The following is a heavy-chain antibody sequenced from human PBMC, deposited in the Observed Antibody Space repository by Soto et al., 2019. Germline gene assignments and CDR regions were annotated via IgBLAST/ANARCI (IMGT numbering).Heavy chain of an antibody. CDR3: ARRSSSSSGDFDY. CDR2: IYPGDSDT. J-gene: IGHJ4*02. D-gene: IGHD6-13*01. CDR1: GYSFTRYW. V-gene: IGHV5-51*01. Sequence: PGESLKISCKGSGYSFTRYWIGWVREIPGKGLEWMGIIYPGDSDTRYSPSFQGQVTISADKSISTAYLQWSSLKASDTAMYYCARRSSSSSGDFDYWGQGTLVTVSS.